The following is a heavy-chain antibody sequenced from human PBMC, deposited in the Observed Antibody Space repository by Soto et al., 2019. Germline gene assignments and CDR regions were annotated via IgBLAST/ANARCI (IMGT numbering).Heavy chain of an antibody. CDR1: GFTFSSYA. D-gene: IGHD2-15*01. J-gene: IGHJ6*02. CDR3: ARSSTYGGKHFDYYYGMDV. Sequence: GGSLRLSCAASGFTFSSYAMHWVRHAPGKGLEWVAVISYDGSNKYYADSVKGRFTISRDNSKNTLYLQMNSLRAEDTAVYYCARSSTYGGKHFDYYYGMDVWGQGTTVTVSS. V-gene: IGHV3-30-3*01. CDR2: ISYDGSNK.